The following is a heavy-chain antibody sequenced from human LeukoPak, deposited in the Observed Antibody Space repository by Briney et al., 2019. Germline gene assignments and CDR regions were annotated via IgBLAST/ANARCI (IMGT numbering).Heavy chain of an antibody. CDR1: GFSFSNYW. Sequence: PGESLRLSCAVSGFSFSNYWMGWVRQAPGKGLEWVANIRQDGSERYYVDSVKGRFTISRDNPKNSLYLQMNSLTAEDTAMYHCASYRVSYTFDVWGQGTMVSVSS. CDR2: IRQDGSER. J-gene: IGHJ3*01. D-gene: IGHD1-14*01. V-gene: IGHV3-7*05. CDR3: ASYRVSYTFDV.